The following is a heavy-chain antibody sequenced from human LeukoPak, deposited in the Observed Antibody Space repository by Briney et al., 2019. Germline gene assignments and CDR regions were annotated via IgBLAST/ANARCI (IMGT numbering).Heavy chain of an antibody. CDR3: ATEKGDSPDY. CDR1: GFTFSNYA. J-gene: IGHJ4*02. D-gene: IGHD2-21*01. CDR2: ISGSGANT. Sequence: GGSLRLSCAASGFTFSNYAMSWVRQAPGKGLEWVSGISGSGANTYHADSVKGRFTISRDNSRSTLYVQMNSLRAEDTAVYYCATEKGDSPDYWGQGTLVTVSS. V-gene: IGHV3-23*01.